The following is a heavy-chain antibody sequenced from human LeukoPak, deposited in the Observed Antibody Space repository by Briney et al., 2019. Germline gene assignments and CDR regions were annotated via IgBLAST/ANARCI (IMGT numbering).Heavy chain of an antibody. J-gene: IGHJ3*02. D-gene: IGHD1-26*01. CDR3: TTAPWELDAFDI. CDR1: GFTLSNAW. Sequence: GRSLRLSWAASGFTLSNAWMSWVSQAPGKGMEWVGRIKSKTDGGTTDYAAPVKGRFTISRDDSKNTLYLQMNSLKTEDTAVYYCTTAPWELDAFDIWGQGTMVTVSS. CDR2: IKSKTDGGTT. V-gene: IGHV3-15*01.